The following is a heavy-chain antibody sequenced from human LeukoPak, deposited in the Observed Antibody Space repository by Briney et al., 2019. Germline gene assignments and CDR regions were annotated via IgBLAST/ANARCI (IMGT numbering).Heavy chain of an antibody. J-gene: IGHJ3*02. CDR2: INPNTGGT. D-gene: IGHD3-22*01. Sequence: ASVKVSCKASGYTFTDYFIQWVRQAPGQGPEWMGRINPNTGGTNYAQKFQGRVTFTIDTSTNTAYMELSRLRPDDTAVYYCARYYDYYDSSGYYFDIWGQGTMVTVSS. CDR1: GYTFTDYF. CDR3: ARYYDYYDSSGYYFDI. V-gene: IGHV1-2*06.